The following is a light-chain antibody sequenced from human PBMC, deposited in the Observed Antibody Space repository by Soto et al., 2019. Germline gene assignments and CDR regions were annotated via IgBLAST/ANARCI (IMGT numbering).Light chain of an antibody. V-gene: IGLV2-14*03. CDR2: DVN. CDR3: ASQTSRNMWI. CDR1: SSDIGKSEY. Sequence: QSALTQPASVSGSPGQSITFPCTGTSSDIGKSEYVSWFQQLTGEDPRLIIYDVNSRPSGISDRFSGSKSGNSASLPISGLQPEDESTYYCASQTSRNMWIFGGVTKLTVL. J-gene: IGLJ2*01.